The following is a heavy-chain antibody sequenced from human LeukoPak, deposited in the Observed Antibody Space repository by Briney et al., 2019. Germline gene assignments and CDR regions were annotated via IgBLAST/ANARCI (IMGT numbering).Heavy chain of an antibody. CDR2: IYYSGHT. J-gene: IGHJ4*02. D-gene: IGHD1-26*01. CDR3: AAPSGPTYYSPVDF. V-gene: IGHV4-39*01. CDR1: GAPITTSNHC. Sequence: PSETLSLTCTVSGAPITTSNHCWGWIRQTPGKTLEWIANIYYSGHTLYNPPLKSRALISVDTSSNQFSLRLTSVTAADTAVYYCAAPSGPTYYSPVDFWGQGTSVSVSS.